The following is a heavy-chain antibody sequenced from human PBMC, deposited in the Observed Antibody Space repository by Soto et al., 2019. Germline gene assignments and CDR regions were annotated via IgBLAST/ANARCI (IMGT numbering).Heavy chain of an antibody. J-gene: IGHJ5*02. Sequence: PSETLSLTCTVSGDSITSYNWNWLRQPPGKALEWIGYVYSSGSTNYNPSLKSRVTIPVDTSRNQFSLKVNSVTAADTAVYYCARRAVVAVTGSLDNWLDPWGQGILVTVSS. CDR1: GDSITSYN. D-gene: IGHD2-21*01. CDR2: VYSSGST. V-gene: IGHV4-59*01. CDR3: ARRAVVAVTGSLDNWLDP.